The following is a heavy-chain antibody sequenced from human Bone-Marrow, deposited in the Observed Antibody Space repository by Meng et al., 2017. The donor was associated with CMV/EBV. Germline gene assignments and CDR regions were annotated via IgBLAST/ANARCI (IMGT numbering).Heavy chain of an antibody. CDR1: GFTFSSYG. J-gene: IGHJ4*02. D-gene: IGHD6-13*01. CDR2: IWYDGSNK. Sequence: GGSLRLSCAASGFTFSSYGMHWVRQAPGKGLEWVAVIWYDGSNKYYADSVKGRFTISRDNAKSTLYLQLNSLRAEDTALYYCARGIAGSASDLDYWGQGTLVTVSS. V-gene: IGHV3-33*01. CDR3: ARGIAGSASDLDY.